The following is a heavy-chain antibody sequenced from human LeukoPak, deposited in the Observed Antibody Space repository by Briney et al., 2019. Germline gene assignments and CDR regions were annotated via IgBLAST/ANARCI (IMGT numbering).Heavy chain of an antibody. CDR3: AKALYGSPFN. V-gene: IGHV3-30*18. J-gene: IGHJ4*02. D-gene: IGHD6-13*01. CDR2: ISKDGSNK. CDR1: GFTFSSYG. Sequence: GGSLRLSCAASGFTFSSYGMHWVRQAPGKGLEWVAVISKDGSNKDYADSVKGRFTISRDNSKNMLYLQMDSLRIDDTAVYYCAKALYGSPFNWGQGTLVTVSS.